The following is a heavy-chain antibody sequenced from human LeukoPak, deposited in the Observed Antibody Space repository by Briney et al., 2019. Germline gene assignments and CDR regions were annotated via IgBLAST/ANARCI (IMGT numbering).Heavy chain of an antibody. CDR3: ARTQGHLDL. J-gene: IGHJ2*01. CDR2: TYYRSRWYS. CDR1: GDSVSSTNAA. V-gene: IGHV6-1*01. Sequence: SQTPSLTCVISGDSVSSTNAAWNWIRQSPSRGLEWLGRTYYRSRWYSEYARSVKSRITIDPDTSKNQFSLQLNSVPPEDAAVYYCARTQGHLDLWGRGTLVTVSS.